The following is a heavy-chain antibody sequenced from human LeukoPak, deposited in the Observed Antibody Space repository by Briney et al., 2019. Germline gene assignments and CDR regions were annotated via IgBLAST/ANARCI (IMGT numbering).Heavy chain of an antibody. Sequence: SETLSLTCTVSGYSISSGYYWGWIRQPPGKGLEWIGSIYHGGNTYNNPSLKSRVTISEDTSKNQFSLKLSSVTAADTAVYYCARGYLYYLDYWGQGTLVTVSS. CDR1: GYSISSGYY. V-gene: IGHV4-38-2*02. CDR3: ARGYLYYLDY. CDR2: IYHGGNT. D-gene: IGHD2-15*01. J-gene: IGHJ4*02.